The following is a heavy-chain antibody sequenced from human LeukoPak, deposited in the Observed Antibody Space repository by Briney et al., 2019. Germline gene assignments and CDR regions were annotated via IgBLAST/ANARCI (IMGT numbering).Heavy chain of an antibody. Sequence: PGRSLRLSCAASGFTFSSYGMHWVRQAPGKGLEWVAVISYDGSNKYYADSVKGRFTISRDNSKNTLYLQMNSLRAEDTAVYYCARDYSYYGMDVWGKGTTVTVSS. CDR3: ARDYSYYGMDV. J-gene: IGHJ6*04. V-gene: IGHV3-30*03. D-gene: IGHD1-26*01. CDR1: GFTFSSYG. CDR2: ISYDGSNK.